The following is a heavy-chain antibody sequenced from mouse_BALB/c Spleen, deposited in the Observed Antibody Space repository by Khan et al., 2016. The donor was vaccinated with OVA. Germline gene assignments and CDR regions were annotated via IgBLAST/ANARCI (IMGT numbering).Heavy chain of an antibody. CDR3: ARAGYGGFAY. V-gene: IGHV5-4*02. J-gene: IGHJ3*01. Sequence: EVELVESGGGLVKPGGSLKLSCAASGFTFSDYYMYWVRQTPEKRLEWVATISDGGSYTYYPDSVKGRFTISRDNAKNNRYLQMSRLKSEDTAMDYCARAGYGGFAYWGQGTLVTVSA. CDR2: ISDGGSYT. D-gene: IGHD1-1*02. CDR1: GFTFSDYY.